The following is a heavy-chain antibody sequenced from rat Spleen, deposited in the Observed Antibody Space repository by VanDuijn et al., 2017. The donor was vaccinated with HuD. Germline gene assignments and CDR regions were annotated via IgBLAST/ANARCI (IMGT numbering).Heavy chain of an antibody. CDR3: ARSDGTHYYLPFIY. D-gene: IGHD1-12*02. Sequence: EVQLQESGPGLVKPSQSLSLTCSVTGYSIKSSYRWNWIRKFPGNKLEWMGYINSAGSTVYNPSLKSRISITRDTSKNQFFLQVNSVTTEDTATYYCARSDGTHYYLPFIYWGQGTQVTVSS. V-gene: IGHV3-3*01. CDR1: GYSIKSSYR. CDR2: INSAGST. J-gene: IGHJ3*01.